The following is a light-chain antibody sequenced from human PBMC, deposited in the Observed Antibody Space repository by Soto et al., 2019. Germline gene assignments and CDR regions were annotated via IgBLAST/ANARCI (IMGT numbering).Light chain of an antibody. V-gene: IGLV2-14*03. J-gene: IGLJ2*01. CDR1: SSDVGGYNY. CDR3: SSYTRRSSDVV. CDR2: DVT. Sequence: QSVLTQPASVSGSPGQSITISCTGSSSDVGGYNYVSWYQQHPGKAPKLMIYDVTYRPSGVSNRFSGSKSGSTASLTISGLQAEDEADYYCSSYTRRSSDVVFGGGTQLTVL.